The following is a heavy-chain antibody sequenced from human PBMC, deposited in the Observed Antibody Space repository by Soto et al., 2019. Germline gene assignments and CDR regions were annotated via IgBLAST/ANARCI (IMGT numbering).Heavy chain of an antibody. J-gene: IGHJ4*02. CDR2: ISDDGVSK. CDR1: GFTFSNYG. D-gene: IGHD3-10*01. V-gene: IGHV3-30*03. CDR3: ARAYYFGSGASYTLYY. Sequence: GGSLRLSCAASGFTFSNYGMHWVRQAPGKGLEWVAAISDDGVSKYYADSVQGRFTISRDNSESAVFLQMNSLRPDDTALYFCARAYYFGSGASYTLYYWGQGTQVTVSS.